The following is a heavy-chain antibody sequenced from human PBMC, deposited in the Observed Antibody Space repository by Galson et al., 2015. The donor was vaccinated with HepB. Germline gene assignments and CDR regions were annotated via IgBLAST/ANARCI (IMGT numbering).Heavy chain of an antibody. Sequence: SLRLSCAASGFTVSSNYMSWVRQAPGKGLEWVSVIYSGGSTYYADSVKGRFTISRDNSKNTLYLQMNSLRAEDTAVYYCARGVGYCSGGSCYTTDYYYYYYMDVWGKGTTVTVSS. CDR2: IYSGGST. CDR3: ARGVGYCSGGSCYTTDYYYYYYMDV. V-gene: IGHV3-53*01. CDR1: GFTVSSNY. J-gene: IGHJ6*03. D-gene: IGHD2-15*01.